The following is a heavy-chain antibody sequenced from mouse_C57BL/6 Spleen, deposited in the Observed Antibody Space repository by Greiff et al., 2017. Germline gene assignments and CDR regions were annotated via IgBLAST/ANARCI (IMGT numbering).Heavy chain of an antibody. J-gene: IGHJ4*01. Sequence: QVHVKQSGAELVKPGASVKLSCKASGYTFTSYWMHWVKQRPGRGLEWIGRIDPNSGGTKYNEKFKGKATLTVDKPSSTAYMQLSSLTSEDSAVYYCARGSYRVFYAMDYWGQGTSVTVSS. V-gene: IGHV1-72*01. CDR3: ARGSYRVFYAMDY. CDR2: IDPNSGGT. CDR1: GYTFTSYW. D-gene: IGHD2-14*01.